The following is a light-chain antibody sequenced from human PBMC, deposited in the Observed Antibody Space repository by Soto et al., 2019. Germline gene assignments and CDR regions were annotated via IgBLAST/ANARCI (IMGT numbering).Light chain of an antibody. CDR3: QQYGSSLFT. J-gene: IGKJ3*01. CDR1: QSVDSSY. V-gene: IGKV3-20*01. Sequence: EIVLTQSPGTLSLSPGERATLSCRASQSVDSSYLAWYQQKPGQAPRLLIYGASSRATGIPDRFSGSGSGTDFTHTISRLEPEDFAVYYCQQYGSSLFTFGPGTKVDVK. CDR2: GAS.